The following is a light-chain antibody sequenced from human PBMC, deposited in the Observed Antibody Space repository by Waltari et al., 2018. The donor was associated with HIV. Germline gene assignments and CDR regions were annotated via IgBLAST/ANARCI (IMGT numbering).Light chain of an antibody. V-gene: IGKV3D-15*01. Sequence: EIVMTQSPATLSVSLGERATLSCRTSQSVSSNLAWYQQKPGQAPRLLIYGAYGRAAGIPARFSGSGSGTEFTLTISSLQSEDFAVYYCQQYENWPPITFGQGTRLEIK. J-gene: IGKJ5*01. CDR2: GAY. CDR3: QQYENWPPIT. CDR1: QSVSSN.